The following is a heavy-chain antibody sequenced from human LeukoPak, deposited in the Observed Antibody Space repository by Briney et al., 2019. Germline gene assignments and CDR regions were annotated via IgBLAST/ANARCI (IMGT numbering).Heavy chain of an antibody. D-gene: IGHD2/OR15-2a*01. CDR1: GFTFRNYG. J-gene: IGHJ4*02. CDR2: ISGDAADI. Sequence: GGSLRLSCAASGFTFRNYGMSWVRQAPGKGLEWVSAISGDAADIFYADSAKGRFTISRDNSKNTLYLQMNSLRAEDTAVYYCAKGPLLWDWGQGTLVTVSS. V-gene: IGHV3-23*01. CDR3: AKGPLLWD.